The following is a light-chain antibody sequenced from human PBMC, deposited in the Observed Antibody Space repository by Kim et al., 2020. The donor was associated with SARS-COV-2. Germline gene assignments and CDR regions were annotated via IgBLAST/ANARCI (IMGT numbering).Light chain of an antibody. J-gene: IGKJ2*01. V-gene: IGKV2-30*01. CDR3: MQATHWPYP. Sequence: DVVMTQSPLSLPVTLGQPASISCRSSQSLVYSDGNTYLNWLQQRPGQSPRRLFYKVSNRDSGVPDRFSGRGSGADFTLKISRVEAEDVGLYYCMQATHWPYPFGQGTKLEI. CDR1: QSLVYSDGNTY. CDR2: KVS.